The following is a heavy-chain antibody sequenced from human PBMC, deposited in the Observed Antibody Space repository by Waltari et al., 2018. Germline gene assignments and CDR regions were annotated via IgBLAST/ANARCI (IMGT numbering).Heavy chain of an antibody. Sequence: QVQLQESGPGLVKPSGTLSLTCAVSGGSVSISNWCSWIRKPPGKGLEWIGEIYHSGSTNYHPSLKSRVTISVDKSKNQCSLKLSSVTAADTAEYYCASVRGPKVPNYCDYWGQVNLVTVSA. CDR1: GGSVSISNW. D-gene: IGHD2-2*01. CDR3: ASVRGPKVPNYCDY. V-gene: IGHV4-4*02. J-gene: IGHJ4*02. CDR2: IYHSGST.